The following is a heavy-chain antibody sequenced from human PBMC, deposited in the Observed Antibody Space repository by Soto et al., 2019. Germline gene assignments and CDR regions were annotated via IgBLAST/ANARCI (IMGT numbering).Heavy chain of an antibody. CDR2: IYTSGST. CDR3: ARGEDYYGSGWFDP. Sequence: SETLSLTCTVSGGSISSYYWSWIRQPAGKGLEWIGRIYTSGSTNYNPSLKSRVTMSVDTSKNQFSLKLSSVTAADTAVYYCARGEDYYGSGWFDPWGQGTLVTVS. CDR1: GGSISSYY. D-gene: IGHD3-10*01. V-gene: IGHV4-4*07. J-gene: IGHJ5*02.